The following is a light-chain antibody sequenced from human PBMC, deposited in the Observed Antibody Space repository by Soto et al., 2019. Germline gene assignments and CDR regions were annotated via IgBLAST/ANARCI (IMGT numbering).Light chain of an antibody. CDR3: QQYGSSPLT. CDR1: QSVIGSH. J-gene: IGKJ4*01. V-gene: IGKV3-20*01. CDR2: DDS. Sequence: DIVLTQSPGTLSLSPGERATLSCRASQSVIGSHLAWYQQKPGQAPRLLINDDSNRATGIADRFSGSGSETDFTLTISRVEPEDFAVYYCQQYGSSPLTFGGGTKVEIK.